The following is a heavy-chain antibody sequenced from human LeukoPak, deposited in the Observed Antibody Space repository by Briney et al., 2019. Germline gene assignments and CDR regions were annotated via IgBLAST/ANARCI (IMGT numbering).Heavy chain of an antibody. D-gene: IGHD4/OR15-4a*01. V-gene: IGHV3-30*04. CDR2: ISYDGSNK. J-gene: IGHJ4*02. CDR3: AKSGLSRFDY. Sequence: GRSLRLSCAASGFIFSSYAIHWVRQAPGKGLEWVAVISYDGSNKYYADSVKGRFTISRDNSKNTLYLQMNSLRAEDTAIYYCAKSGLSRFDYWGQGTLVTVSS. CDR1: GFIFSSYA.